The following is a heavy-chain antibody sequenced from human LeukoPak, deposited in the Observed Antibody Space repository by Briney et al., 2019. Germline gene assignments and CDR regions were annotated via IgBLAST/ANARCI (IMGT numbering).Heavy chain of an antibody. V-gene: IGHV4-59*01. Sequence: SETLSLTCTVSGXSISSYYGSWIRQPPGKGLEWIGYIYYSGSTNYNPSLKSRVTISVDTSKNQFSLKLSSVAAADTAVYYCARTRRYGDFDYWGQGTLVTVSS. CDR2: IYYSGST. CDR3: ARTRRYGDFDY. CDR1: GXSISSYY. J-gene: IGHJ4*02. D-gene: IGHD4-17*01.